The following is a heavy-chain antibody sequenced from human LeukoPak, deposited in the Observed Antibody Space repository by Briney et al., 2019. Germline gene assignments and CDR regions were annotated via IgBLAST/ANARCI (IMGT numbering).Heavy chain of an antibody. Sequence: GGSLRLSCAASGFTLSSYSMNWVRQAPGKGLEWVSSISSSSSYRYYADSVKGRFTISRDNAKNSLYLQMNSLRAEDTAVYYCARADYDILTGYYRGFGYWGQGTLVTVSS. CDR1: GFTLSSYS. CDR2: ISSSSSYR. V-gene: IGHV3-21*01. CDR3: ARADYDILTGYYRGFGY. J-gene: IGHJ4*02. D-gene: IGHD3-9*01.